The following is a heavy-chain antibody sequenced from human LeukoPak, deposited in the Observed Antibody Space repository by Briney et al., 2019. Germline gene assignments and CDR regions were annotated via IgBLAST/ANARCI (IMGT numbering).Heavy chain of an antibody. J-gene: IGHJ4*02. D-gene: IGHD6-19*01. V-gene: IGHV3-30*03. CDR2: ISDDGSTK. Sequence: GGSLRLSCAGSGFTFSSYGMHWVRKAPGKGLEWVAIISDDGSTKYYAASVEGRFTISRDNSKNTLYLQMNSLRPEDTAVYYCATEIAVGLRYFDYWGQGTLVTVSS. CDR3: ATEIAVGLRYFDY. CDR1: GFTFSSYG.